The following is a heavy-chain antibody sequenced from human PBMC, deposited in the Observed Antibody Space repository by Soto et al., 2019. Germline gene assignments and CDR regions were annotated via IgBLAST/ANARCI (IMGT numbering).Heavy chain of an antibody. J-gene: IGHJ4*02. D-gene: IGHD5-12*01. CDR2: ISWEGGSI. CDR1: GSTFNNYA. V-gene: IGHV3-9*01. CDR3: AKDHDEDFGYDLDYFNY. Sequence: EVQLVESGGDLVQPGRSLRLSCSASGSTFNNYAMHWVRQAPGKGLEWVSGISWEGGSIGYADSVKGRFTISRDNAKNSLYLEMNSLRSEDTALYYCAKDHDEDFGYDLDYFNYWGQGTLVTVSS.